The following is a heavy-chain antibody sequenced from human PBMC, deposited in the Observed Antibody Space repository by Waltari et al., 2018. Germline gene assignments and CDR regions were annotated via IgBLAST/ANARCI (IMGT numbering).Heavy chain of an antibody. CDR3: ARSDIVVVPAASDY. CDR1: GYTFTSYA. V-gene: IGHV1-3*04. J-gene: IGHJ4*02. CDR2: INTGKGNK. Sequence: QVQLVQSGAEVKKPGASVKVSCKASGYTFTSYAMHWLRQAPGQWLEWMGRINTGKGNKKTSQKFQGRVTITMDTSASTAYMELSSLRSEDTAVYYCARSDIVVVPAASDYWGQGTLVTVSS. D-gene: IGHD2-2*01.